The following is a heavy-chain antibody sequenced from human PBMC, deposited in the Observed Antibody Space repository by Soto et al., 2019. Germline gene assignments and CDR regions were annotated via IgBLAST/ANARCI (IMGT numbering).Heavy chain of an antibody. V-gene: IGHV1-8*02. CDR2: MNPGSGKT. CDR3: ARMASSGTLNWFDP. J-gene: IGHJ5*02. Sequence: ASVKVSCKASGYTFINYDISWVRQATGQGLEWMGWMNPGSGKTGYANKFQGRGTMTRDASTSTAHLELSSLTSEDTAVYYCARMASSGTLNWFDPWGQGTLVTVSS. CDR1: GYTFINYD.